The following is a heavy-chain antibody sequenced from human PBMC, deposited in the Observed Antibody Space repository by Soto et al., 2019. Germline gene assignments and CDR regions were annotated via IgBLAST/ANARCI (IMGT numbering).Heavy chain of an antibody. CDR1: GGTFSDYA. CDR2: IVPMFGTA. V-gene: IGHV1-69*06. J-gene: IGHJ6*02. Sequence: QVQLVQSGAEVKEPGSSVKVSCKASGGTFSDYAINWVRQAPGQGLEGMGGIVPMFGTANYAQKFQGRVRITADKATGTAYMELGSLRFEDRAVYYCARERNPYYYYYSMDVWGQGTTVTVS. CDR3: ARERNPYYYYYSMDV.